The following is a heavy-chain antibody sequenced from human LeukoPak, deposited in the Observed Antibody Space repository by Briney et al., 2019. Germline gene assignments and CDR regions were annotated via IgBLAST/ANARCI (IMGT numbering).Heavy chain of an antibody. J-gene: IGHJ5*02. CDR1: GGSFSGYY. D-gene: IGHD3-9*01. CDR2: INHSGST. CDR3: ARRLRYFDWNNWFDP. V-gene: IGHV4-34*01. Sequence: SETLSLTCAVYGGSFSGYYWSWIRQPPGKGLEWIGEINHSGSTNYNPSLKSRVTISVDTSKNQFSLKLSSVTAADTAVYYCARRLRYFDWNNWFDPWGQGTLVTVSS.